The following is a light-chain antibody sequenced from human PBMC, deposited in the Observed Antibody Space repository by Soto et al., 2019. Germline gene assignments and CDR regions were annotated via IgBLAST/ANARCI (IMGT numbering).Light chain of an antibody. Sequence: DIQMTQSPSSLSASVGDRVTITCRASQTISSYVNWYQQKPGKAPRLLIYSTSTLQRGVPSRFSGSGSGTDFTLIISSLQPEDFATYYCQQSYSAPVTFGPGTRVEF. CDR3: QQSYSAPVT. CDR1: QTISSY. V-gene: IGKV1-39*01. J-gene: IGKJ1*01. CDR2: STS.